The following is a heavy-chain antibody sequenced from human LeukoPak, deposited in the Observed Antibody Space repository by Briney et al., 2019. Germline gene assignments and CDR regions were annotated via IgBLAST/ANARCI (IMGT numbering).Heavy chain of an antibody. J-gene: IGHJ3*02. D-gene: IGHD1-26*01. CDR3: AKDLPDSGRYAFDI. CDR1: GFTFSSYG. V-gene: IGHV3-33*06. Sequence: GRSLRLSCAASGFTFSSYGMHWVRQAPGKGLEWVAVIWYDGSNKYYADSVKDRFTISRDNSKNTLYLQMNSLRAEDTAVYYCAKDLPDSGRYAFDIWGQGTMVTVSS. CDR2: IWYDGSNK.